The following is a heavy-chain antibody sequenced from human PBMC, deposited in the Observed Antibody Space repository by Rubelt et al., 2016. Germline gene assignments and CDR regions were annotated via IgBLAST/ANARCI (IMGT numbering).Heavy chain of an antibody. Sequence: QVQLQQWGAGLLKPSETLSLTCAVYGGSFSGYYWSWIRQPPGKGLEWIGEINHSGSTNYNPSFKIVVPILVDTSKNQFSLKVRSVAAADTAVYYCARGLRRGYTMKYYYYYGMDVWGQGTTVTVSS. V-gene: IGHV4-34*01. CDR1: GGSFSGYY. CDR3: ARGLRRGYTMKYYYYYGMDV. CDR2: INHSGST. D-gene: IGHD2-2*02. J-gene: IGHJ6*02.